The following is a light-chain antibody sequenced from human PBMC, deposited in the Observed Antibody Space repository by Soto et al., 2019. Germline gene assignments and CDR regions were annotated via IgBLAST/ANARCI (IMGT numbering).Light chain of an antibody. CDR3: CSYAGSYTVV. V-gene: IGLV2-11*01. Sequence: QSVLTQPRSVSGSPGQSVTISCTGTSSDVGGYNYVSWYQHHPGKAPKLMIFGVSKRPSGVPDRFSGSKSGNTASLTISGLQAEDEADYYCCSYAGSYTVVFGGGTKVTVL. CDR2: GVS. CDR1: SSDVGGYNY. J-gene: IGLJ3*02.